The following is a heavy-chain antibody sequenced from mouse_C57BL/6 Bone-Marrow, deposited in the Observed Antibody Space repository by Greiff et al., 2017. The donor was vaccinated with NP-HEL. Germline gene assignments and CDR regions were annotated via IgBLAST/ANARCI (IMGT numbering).Heavy chain of an antibody. J-gene: IGHJ2*01. D-gene: IGHD1-1*01. CDR3: AREGLLTTVVARGDY. Sequence: VKLLESGPELVKPGASVKISCKASGYAFSSSWMNWVKQRPGKGLEWIGRIYPGDGDTNYNGKFKGKATLTADKSSSTAYMQLSSLTSEDSAVYFCAREGLLTTVVARGDYWGQGTTLTVSS. V-gene: IGHV1-82*01. CDR1: GYAFSSSW. CDR2: IYPGDGDT.